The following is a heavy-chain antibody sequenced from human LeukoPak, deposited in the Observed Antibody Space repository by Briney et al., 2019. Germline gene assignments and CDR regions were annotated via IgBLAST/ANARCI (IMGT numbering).Heavy chain of an antibody. CDR2: IYYSGST. Sequence: SETLSLTCTVSGGSISSSSYYWGRIRRPPGKGLEWNGSIYYSGSTYYNPSLKSRVTISVDTSKNQFSLKLSSVTAADTAVYYCARLDVLLSDNWFDPWGQGTLVTVSS. V-gene: IGHV4-39*01. CDR1: GGSISSSSYY. J-gene: IGHJ5*02. CDR3: ARLDVLLSDNWFDP. D-gene: IGHD3-10*01.